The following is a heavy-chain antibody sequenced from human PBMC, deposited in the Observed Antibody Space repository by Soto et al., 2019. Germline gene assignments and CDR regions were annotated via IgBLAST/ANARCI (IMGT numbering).Heavy chain of an antibody. CDR1: GFTFSSYA. V-gene: IGHV3-23*01. Sequence: GGSLRLSCAASGFTFSSYAMSWVRQAPGKGLEWVSAISGSGGSTYYADSVKGRFTISRDNSKNTLYLQMNSLRAEDTAVYYCAKDLSDCSGGSCYSSWFDPWGQGTLVTVSS. CDR3: AKDLSDCSGGSCYSSWFDP. CDR2: ISGSGGST. J-gene: IGHJ5*02. D-gene: IGHD2-15*01.